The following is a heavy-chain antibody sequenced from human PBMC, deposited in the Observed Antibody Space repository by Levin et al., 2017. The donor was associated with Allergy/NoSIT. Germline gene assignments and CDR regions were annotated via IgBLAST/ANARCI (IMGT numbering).Heavy chain of an antibody. CDR1: GGTFSSYA. J-gene: IGHJ4*02. Sequence: SVKVSCKASGGTFSSYAISWVRQAPGQGLEWMGGIILIFGTANYAQKFQGRVTITADESTSTAYMELSSLRSEDTAVYYCAGDSYGSGSYHVYWGQGTLVTVSS. D-gene: IGHD3-10*01. V-gene: IGHV1-69*13. CDR2: IILIFGTA. CDR3: AGDSYGSGSYHVY.